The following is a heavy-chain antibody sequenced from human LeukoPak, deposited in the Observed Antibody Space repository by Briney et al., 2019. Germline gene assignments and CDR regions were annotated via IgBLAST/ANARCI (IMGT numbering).Heavy chain of an antibody. J-gene: IGHJ4*02. CDR3: ARGADFWSGYNDY. Sequence: ASVKLSCKSSGYSFAGYHMHWVRQAPGQGLEWMGWINPNGGDTNYAQKLQGRVTMTRDTSVSTAYLELSGLRSDDTAMYYCARGADFWSGYNDYWGQGTLVSVSS. V-gene: IGHV1-2*02. D-gene: IGHD3-3*01. CDR1: GYSFAGYH. CDR2: INPNGGDT.